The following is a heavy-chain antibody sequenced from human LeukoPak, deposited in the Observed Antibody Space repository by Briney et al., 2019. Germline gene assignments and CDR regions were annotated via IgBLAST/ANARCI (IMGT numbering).Heavy chain of an antibody. CDR2: ISSSGST. CDR3: ARGRRIFVSDFWSGYTN. CDR1: GDSISSGDYY. Sequence: PSETLSLTCTVSGDSISSGDYYWSWLRQPAGKGLEWIGRISSSGSTNYNPSLKSRFTMSVDTSKNQFSLKLSSVTAADTAVYYCARGRRIFVSDFWSGYTNWGQGTLVTVSS. D-gene: IGHD3-3*01. J-gene: IGHJ4*02. V-gene: IGHV4-61*02.